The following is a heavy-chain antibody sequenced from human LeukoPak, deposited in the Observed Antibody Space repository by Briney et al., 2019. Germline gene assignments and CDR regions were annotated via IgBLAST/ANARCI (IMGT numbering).Heavy chain of an antibody. CDR3: ARSDYHNSGSHTVFDAFDI. V-gene: IGHV4-30-4*01. J-gene: IGHJ3*02. Sequence: SQTLSLTCTVSGGSISSGDYYWSWIRQPPGKGLEWIGYIYYSGSTYYNPSLKSRVTISVDTSKNQFSLKLSFVTAADTAMYYCARSDYHNSGSHTVFDAFDIWGQGTRVTVSS. D-gene: IGHD3-10*01. CDR2: IYYSGST. CDR1: GGSISSGDYY.